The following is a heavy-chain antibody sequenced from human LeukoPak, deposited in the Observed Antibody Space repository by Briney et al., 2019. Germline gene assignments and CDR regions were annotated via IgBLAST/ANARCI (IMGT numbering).Heavy chain of an antibody. J-gene: IGHJ6*03. Sequence: SGGSLRLSCAASGFTFSSYSMNWVRQAPGKGLEWVSAISGSGGSTYYADSVKGRVTISRDNAKTSLYLQMNSLRAEDTAVYYCARDRPYCSGGSCYHQSSLSYYYYYMDVWGKGTTVTVSS. CDR2: ISGSGGST. V-gene: IGHV3-21*01. CDR3: ARDRPYCSGGSCYHQSSLSYYYYYMDV. D-gene: IGHD2-15*01. CDR1: GFTFSSYS.